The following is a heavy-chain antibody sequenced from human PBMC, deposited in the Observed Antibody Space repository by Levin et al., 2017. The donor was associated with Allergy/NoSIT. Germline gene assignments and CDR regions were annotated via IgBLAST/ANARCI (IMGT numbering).Heavy chain of an antibody. V-gene: IGHV4-34*01. J-gene: IGHJ4*02. CDR1: GGSFSGYY. CDR3: ARGPPERIAVAGTWFDY. D-gene: IGHD6-19*01. CDR2: INHSGST. Sequence: PSETLSLTCAVYGGSFSGYYWSWIRQPPGKGLEWIGEINHSGSTNYNPSLKSRVTISVDTSKNQFSLKLSSVTAADTAVYYCARGPPERIAVAGTWFDYWGQGTLVTVSS.